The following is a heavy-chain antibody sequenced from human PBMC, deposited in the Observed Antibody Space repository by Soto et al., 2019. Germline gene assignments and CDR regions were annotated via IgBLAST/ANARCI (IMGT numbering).Heavy chain of an antibody. CDR3: ARDVCYYYGAGSYLGRTRYDFDY. V-gene: IGHV4-31*03. CDR2: IYSSGRT. J-gene: IGHJ4*02. Sequence: SETLSLTCTVSGGSISSGGYYWSWIRQHTGKGVEWIGYIYSSGRTYSNPSLKSRATISVDTSKTQFSLKLSSVTAAAPAVYYCARDVCYYYGAGSYLGRTRYDFDYWGQGTLVTVSS. CDR1: GGSISSGGYY. D-gene: IGHD3-10*01.